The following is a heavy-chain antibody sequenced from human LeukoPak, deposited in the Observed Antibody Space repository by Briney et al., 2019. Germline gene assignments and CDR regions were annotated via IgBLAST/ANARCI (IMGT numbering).Heavy chain of an antibody. V-gene: IGHV4-34*01. CDR2: INHSGST. D-gene: IGHD3-10*01. Sequence: SETLSLTCAVYAGSFNGYYWIWLRQPPGKGLEWIGEINHSGSTKYNPSLKSRVTISVDTSKNQFSLKLSSVTAADTAVYYCAREPHYSMVRGAIISWFDPWGQGTLVTVCS. J-gene: IGHJ5*02. CDR1: AGSFNGYY. CDR3: AREPHYSMVRGAIISWFDP.